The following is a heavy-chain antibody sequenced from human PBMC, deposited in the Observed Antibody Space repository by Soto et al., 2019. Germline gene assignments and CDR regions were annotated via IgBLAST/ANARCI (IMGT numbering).Heavy chain of an antibody. Sequence: QTLSLTCAISGDTLSNNSASCNWIRPSPSRGLEWLGRTYYRSKWYNDYAVSVKGRITINPDTSKNQFSLQLNSVTPEDTAVYYCARIVGSTEHVYWGQGTLVTVSS. CDR2: TYYRSKWYN. V-gene: IGHV6-1*01. D-gene: IGHD2-21*01. J-gene: IGHJ4*02. CDR1: GDTLSNNSAS. CDR3: ARIVGSTEHVY.